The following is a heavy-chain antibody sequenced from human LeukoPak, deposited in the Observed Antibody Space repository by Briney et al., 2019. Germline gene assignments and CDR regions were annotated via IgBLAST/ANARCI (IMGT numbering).Heavy chain of an antibody. Sequence: SETLSLTCAVSGDPINSIDWWSWVRQSPARGLEWIGEIYHSGSTNYNPSLKSRVTISVDKSKNQFSLKLSSVTAADTAVYYCESLVMVRGAQTVTVDYWGQGTLVTVSS. CDR3: ESLVMVRGAQTVTVDY. V-gene: IGHV4-4*02. J-gene: IGHJ4*02. D-gene: IGHD3-10*01. CDR1: GDPINSIDW. CDR2: IYHSGST.